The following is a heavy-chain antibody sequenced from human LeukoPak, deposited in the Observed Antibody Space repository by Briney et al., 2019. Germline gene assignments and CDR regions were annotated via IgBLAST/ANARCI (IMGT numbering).Heavy chain of an antibody. Sequence: ASVKVSCKASGYTFTSYDINWVRQATGQGLEWMGWMNPNSGNTGYAQKFQGRVTMTRNTSISTAYMELSSLRSEDTAVYYCAREDIVAPSVFDYWGQGTLVTVSS. J-gene: IGHJ4*02. CDR1: GYTFTSYD. CDR3: AREDIVAPSVFDY. V-gene: IGHV1-8*01. D-gene: IGHD5-12*01. CDR2: MNPNSGNT.